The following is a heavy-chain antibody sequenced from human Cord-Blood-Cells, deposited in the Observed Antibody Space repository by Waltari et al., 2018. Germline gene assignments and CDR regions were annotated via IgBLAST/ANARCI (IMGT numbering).Heavy chain of an antibody. V-gene: IGHV4-39*01. J-gene: IGHJ4*02. D-gene: IGHD2-2*01. CDR1: GGSISSSSYY. Sequence: QLQLQESGPGLVKPSETLSLTCTVSGGSISSSSYYWGWIRQPPGQGLEWIGSIYYSGSTYYNPSLKSRVTISVDTSKNQFSLKLSSVTAADTAVYYCARGATRRDIVVVPAATFDYWGQGTLVTVSS. CDR3: ARGATRRDIVVVPAATFDY. CDR2: IYYSGST.